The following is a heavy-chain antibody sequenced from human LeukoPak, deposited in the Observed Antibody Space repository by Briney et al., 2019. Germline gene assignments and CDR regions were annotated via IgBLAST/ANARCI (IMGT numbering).Heavy chain of an antibody. V-gene: IGHV4-34*01. Sequence: SETLSLTCAVDGGSFSGYYWSWIRQPPGKGLDWIGEINHSGSTNYNPSLKSRVTISVDTSKNQFSLKLSSVTAADTAVYYCASSSIAVAGSDYWGQGTLVTVSS. CDR1: GGSFSGYY. CDR2: INHSGST. D-gene: IGHD6-19*01. J-gene: IGHJ4*02. CDR3: ASSSIAVAGSDY.